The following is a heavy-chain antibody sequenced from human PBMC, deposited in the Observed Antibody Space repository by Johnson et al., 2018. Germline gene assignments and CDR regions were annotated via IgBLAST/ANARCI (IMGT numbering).Heavy chain of an antibody. Sequence: VQLVESGGGVVQPGRSLRLSCAASGFTFSSYAMHWVRQAPGKGLEWVAVISYDGSNKYYADSVKGRFTISRDNSKNTLYLQMNSLRAEDTAVYYCAKDWERAAVGTGGYFHHWGQGSLVTVAS. CDR1: GFTFSSYA. V-gene: IGHV3-30-3*01. D-gene: IGHD6-13*01. CDR2: ISYDGSNK. J-gene: IGHJ1*01. CDR3: AKDWERAAVGTGGYFHH.